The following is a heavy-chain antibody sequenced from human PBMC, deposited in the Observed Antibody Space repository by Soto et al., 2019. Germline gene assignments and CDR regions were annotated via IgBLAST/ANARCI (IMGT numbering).Heavy chain of an antibody. J-gene: IGHJ4*02. V-gene: IGHV3-23*01. Sequence: EVQLLESGGGLVQPGGSLRLSCAASGFTFSTYDMSWVRQAPGEGLEWVSGTSGGGGATYYADSVKGRFTISRDNSKNTLYPQMNSLRVEDTAVYYCAVYAAMFLGGQGTQVTVSS. D-gene: IGHD2-2*01. CDR3: AVYAAMFL. CDR2: TSGGGGAT. CDR1: GFTFSTYD.